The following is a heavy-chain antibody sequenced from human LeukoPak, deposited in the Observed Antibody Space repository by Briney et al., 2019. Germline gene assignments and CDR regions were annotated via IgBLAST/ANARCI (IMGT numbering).Heavy chain of an antibody. CDR3: ARGTAAAAYNWFDP. J-gene: IGHJ5*02. CDR1: GYTFTSYG. V-gene: IGHV1-18*04. D-gene: IGHD6-13*01. Sequence: RASVKVSCKASGYTFTSYGISWVRQAPGQGLEWMGWISAYNGNTNYAQKLQGRVTMTTDTSTSTAYMGLRSLRSDDTAVYYCARGTAAAAYNWFDPWGQGTLVAVSS. CDR2: ISAYNGNT.